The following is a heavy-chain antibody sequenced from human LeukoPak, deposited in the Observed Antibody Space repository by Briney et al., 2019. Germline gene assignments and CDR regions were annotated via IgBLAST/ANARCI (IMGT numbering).Heavy chain of an antibody. Sequence: GGSLRLSCAASGFTFSNYVMNWVRQAPGKGLEWVSSITGSGGTTNYADSVKGRFTISRDNFKNTLYLQMNSLRAEDTAIYYCAKDGPDWGSYFDCWGQGTLVTVSS. CDR3: AKDGPDWGSYFDC. D-gene: IGHD7-27*01. CDR1: GFTFSNYV. J-gene: IGHJ4*02. V-gene: IGHV3-23*01. CDR2: ITGSGGTT.